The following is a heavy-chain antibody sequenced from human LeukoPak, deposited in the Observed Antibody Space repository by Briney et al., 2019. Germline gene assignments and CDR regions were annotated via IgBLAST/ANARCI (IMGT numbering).Heavy chain of an antibody. D-gene: IGHD6-13*01. J-gene: IGHJ4*02. CDR2: ISGGGDNT. Sequence: GGPLSLSCAVSGFPFSDFAMSWVRQAPGKGLEWVSTISGGGDNTYFADSVKGRFTISRDNSKNTLYLRMNSLRAEDTAVYYCAKGGESSSWLFDYWGQGTLVPVSS. CDR1: GFPFSDFA. CDR3: AKGGESSSWLFDY. V-gene: IGHV3-23*01.